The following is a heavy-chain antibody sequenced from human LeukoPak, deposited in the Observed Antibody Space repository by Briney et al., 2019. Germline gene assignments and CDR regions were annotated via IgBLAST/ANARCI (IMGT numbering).Heavy chain of an antibody. CDR2: IYYSGST. CDR1: GFTFSDYE. CDR3: ARREWDYGDYTTLGWFDP. Sequence: GSLRLSCVASGFTFSDYEMNWVRQAPGKGLEWIGSIYYSGSTYYNPSLKSRVTISVDTSKNQFSLKLSSVTAADTAVYYCARREWDYGDYTTLGWFDPWGQGTLVTVSS. J-gene: IGHJ5*02. V-gene: IGHV4-38-2*01. D-gene: IGHD4-17*01.